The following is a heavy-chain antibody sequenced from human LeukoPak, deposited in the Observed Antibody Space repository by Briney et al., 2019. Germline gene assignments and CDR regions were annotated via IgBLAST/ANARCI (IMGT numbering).Heavy chain of an antibody. CDR3: AREISMFVNAFDL. CDR2: IWYDGSNE. V-gene: IGHV3-33*08. J-gene: IGHJ3*01. CDR1: GFTFSSYA. Sequence: PGGSLRLSCAASGFTFSSYAMSWVRQAPGKGLEWVAVIWYDGSNEYYADAVKGRFIISRDNSKNTVHLQMNSLRVEDTSVYYCAREISMFVNAFDLWGQGTLVAVSS. D-gene: IGHD3-10*02.